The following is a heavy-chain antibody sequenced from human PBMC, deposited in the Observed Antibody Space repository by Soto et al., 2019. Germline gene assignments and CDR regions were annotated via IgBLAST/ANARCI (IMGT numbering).Heavy chain of an antibody. D-gene: IGHD1-26*01. CDR3: VPVNLVGAAYYFDY. V-gene: IGHV4-30-4*01. CDR2: VYYSGTT. Sequence: QVQLQEWGPGLVKPSQTLSLTCTVSGGSIRNGDYYWGWIRQPPGKGLEWIGYVYYSGTTYSHPSLNRRVSISVDTSENQFSLRLTSVTAADTAVYYCVPVNLVGAAYYFDYWGPGTLVTVSS. J-gene: IGHJ4*02. CDR1: GGSIRNGDYY.